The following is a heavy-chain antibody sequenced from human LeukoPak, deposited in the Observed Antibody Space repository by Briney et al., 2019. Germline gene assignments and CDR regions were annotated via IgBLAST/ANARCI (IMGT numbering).Heavy chain of an antibody. CDR3: ARGHEGYRFDP. D-gene: IGHD1-1*01. CDR2: ISYSISYI. CDR1: GFTFSSYT. J-gene: IGHJ5*02. Sequence: GGSLRLSCAASGFTFSSYTMNWVRQAPGKGLEWVSSISYSISYIYYADSVKGRFTISRDNAKNSLYLQMNSLRAEDTAVYYCARGHEGYRFDPWGQGTLVTVSS. V-gene: IGHV3-21*01.